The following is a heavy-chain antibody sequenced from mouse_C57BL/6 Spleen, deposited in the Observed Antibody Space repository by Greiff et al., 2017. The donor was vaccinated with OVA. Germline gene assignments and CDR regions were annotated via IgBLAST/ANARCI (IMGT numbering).Heavy chain of an antibody. CDR1: GYTFTDYN. Sequence: VQLQQSGPELVKPGASVKMSCKASGYTFTDYNMHWVKQSHGKSLEWIGYINPNNGGTSYNQKFKGKATLTVNKSSSTAYMELRSLTSEDSAVYYCARGGITTVVAHDYGGQGTTLTVSS. CDR3: ARGGITTVVAHDY. V-gene: IGHV1-22*01. J-gene: IGHJ2*01. D-gene: IGHD1-1*01. CDR2: INPNNGGT.